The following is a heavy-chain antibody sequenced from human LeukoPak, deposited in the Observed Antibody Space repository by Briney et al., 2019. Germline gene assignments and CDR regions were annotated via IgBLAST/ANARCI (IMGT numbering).Heavy chain of an antibody. CDR3: AKGPIAAATYYYYYYMDV. CDR1: GFTFSSYA. V-gene: IGHV3-23*01. D-gene: IGHD6-13*01. Sequence: GGSLRLSCAASGFTFSSYAMTWVRQAPGKGLEWVSAISGSGSNTYYADSVKGRFTISRDNSKNTLFLQVNSLRAEDTAVYYCAKGPIAAATYYYYYYMDVWGKGTTVTVSS. J-gene: IGHJ6*03. CDR2: ISGSGSNT.